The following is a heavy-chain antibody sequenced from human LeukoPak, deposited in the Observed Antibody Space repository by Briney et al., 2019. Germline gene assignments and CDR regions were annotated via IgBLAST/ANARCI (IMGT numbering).Heavy chain of an antibody. CDR3: AKAKSPRYDYVWGSYLLDY. D-gene: IGHD3-16*02. J-gene: IGHJ4*02. CDR1: GFTFSSYS. CDR2: ISWNSGSI. V-gene: IGHV3-9*01. Sequence: GGSLRLSCAASGFTFSSYSMNWVRQAPGKGLEWVSGISWNSGSIGYADSVKGRFTISRDNAKNSLYLQMNSLRAEDTALYYCAKAKSPRYDYVWGSYLLDYWGQGTLVTVSS.